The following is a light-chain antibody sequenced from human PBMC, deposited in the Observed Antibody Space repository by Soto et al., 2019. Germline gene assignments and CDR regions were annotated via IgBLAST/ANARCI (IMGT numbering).Light chain of an antibody. V-gene: IGKV3-20*01. CDR1: QSVSNNY. J-gene: IGKJ1*01. CDR2: GAS. CDR3: QQYGSSPWT. Sequence: EIVLTPSPGTLSFSPGGRATPSCRSSQSVSNNYLAWYQQKPGQAPRLLIYGASSRATGFPDRFSGSGSGTDFTLTIIRLEPEDFAVYYCQQYGSSPWTFGQGTKVDIK.